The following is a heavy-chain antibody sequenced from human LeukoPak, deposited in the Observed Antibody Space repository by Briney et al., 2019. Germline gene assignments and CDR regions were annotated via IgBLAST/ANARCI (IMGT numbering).Heavy chain of an antibody. CDR2: IYYSGST. CDR3: ARVTNYDILTGYYSYYFDY. CDR1: GGSISSSSYY. Sequence: SETLSLTCTVSGGSISSSSYYWGWIRQPPGKGLEWIGSIYYSGSTYYNPSLKSRVTISVDTSKSQFSLKLSSVTAADTAVYYCARVTNYDILTGYYSYYFDYWGQGTLVTVSS. D-gene: IGHD3-9*01. J-gene: IGHJ4*02. V-gene: IGHV4-39*07.